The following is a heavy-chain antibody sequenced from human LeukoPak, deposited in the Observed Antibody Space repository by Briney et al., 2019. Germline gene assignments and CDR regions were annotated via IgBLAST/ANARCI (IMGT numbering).Heavy chain of an antibody. D-gene: IGHD1-26*01. CDR2: ISSSGSTI. Sequence: GGSLRLSCAASGFTFSDYYMSWIRQAPGKGLEWVSYISSSGSTIEYADSVKGRFTIFRDNAKNSLSLQMNSPRAEDTAVYYCASGTRGLFDYWGQGTLVTVSS. V-gene: IGHV3-11*04. CDR1: GFTFSDYY. J-gene: IGHJ4*02. CDR3: ASGTRGLFDY.